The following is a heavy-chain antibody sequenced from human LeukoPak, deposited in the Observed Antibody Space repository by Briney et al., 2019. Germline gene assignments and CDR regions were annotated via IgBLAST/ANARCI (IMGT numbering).Heavy chain of an antibody. CDR1: GFTFSTYA. J-gene: IGHJ5*02. V-gene: IGHV3-30*04. CDR2: ISSDGNHK. CDR3: ARDRLPPPGGYCFDP. D-gene: IGHD5-12*01. Sequence: PGGSLRLSCAASGFTFSTYAMHWVRQAPGKGLEWVAAISSDGNHKHFADSVRGRFTISRDNSKNTLFLQMNSLRPDDTAVYYCARDRLPPPGGYCFDPWGQGSLLTVPS.